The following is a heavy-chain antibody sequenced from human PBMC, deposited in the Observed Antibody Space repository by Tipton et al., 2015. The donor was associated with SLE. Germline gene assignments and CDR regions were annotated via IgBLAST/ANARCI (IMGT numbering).Heavy chain of an antibody. V-gene: IGHV3-30*02. CDR1: GFTFSAYG. CDR3: ATSIRYVDAFDV. J-gene: IGHJ3*01. D-gene: IGHD1-14*01. Sequence: SLRLSCAASGFTFSAYGMHWVRQAPGKGLEWVTFIRFDGNKEYYADSVKGRFTVSRDNSKNTLYLQMNSLRAEDTAVYYCATSIRYVDAFDVWGRGTMVTVSS. CDR2: IRFDGNKE.